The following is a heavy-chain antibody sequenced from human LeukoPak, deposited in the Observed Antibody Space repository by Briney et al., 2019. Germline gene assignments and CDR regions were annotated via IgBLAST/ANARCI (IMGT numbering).Heavy chain of an antibody. V-gene: IGHV1-69*04. CDR2: IIPILGIA. CDR3: AAGYSSSWQPFDY. D-gene: IGHD6-13*01. Sequence: SVKVSCKASGGTFSSYAISWVRQAPGQGLERMGRIIPILGIANYAQKFQGRVTITADKSTSTAYMELSSLRSEDTAVYYCAAGYSSSWQPFDYWGQGTLVTVSS. CDR1: GGTFSSYA. J-gene: IGHJ4*02.